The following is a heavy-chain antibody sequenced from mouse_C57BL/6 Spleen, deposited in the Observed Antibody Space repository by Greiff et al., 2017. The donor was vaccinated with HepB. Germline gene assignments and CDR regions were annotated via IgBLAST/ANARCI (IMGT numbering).Heavy chain of an antibody. J-gene: IGHJ1*03. CDR1: GFTFSDYY. CDR3: ARGGAYYDHGYFDV. CDR2: ISNGGGST. Sequence: EVHLVESGGGLVQPGGSLKLSCAASGFTFSDYYMYWVRQTPEKRLEWVAYISNGGGSTYYPDTVKGRFTISRDNAKNTLYLQMSRLKSEDTAMYYCARGGAYYDHGYFDVWGTGTTVTVSS. V-gene: IGHV5-12*01. D-gene: IGHD2-10*01.